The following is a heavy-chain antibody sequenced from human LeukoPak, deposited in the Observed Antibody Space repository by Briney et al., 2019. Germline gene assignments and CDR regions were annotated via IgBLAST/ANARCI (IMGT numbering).Heavy chain of an antibody. CDR2: ISGSGGST. CDR1: GFTFSSYA. V-gene: IGHV3-23*01. Sequence: GGSLRLSCAASGFTFSSYAMSWVRQAPGKGLEWVSAISGSGGSTYYADSVKGRFTISRDNSKNTLYLQMNSLRAEDTAVYYCAKDNHDFWSGYYPGGYYYMDVWGKGTTVTVSS. CDR3: AKDNHDFWSGYYPGGYYYMDV. D-gene: IGHD3-3*01. J-gene: IGHJ6*03.